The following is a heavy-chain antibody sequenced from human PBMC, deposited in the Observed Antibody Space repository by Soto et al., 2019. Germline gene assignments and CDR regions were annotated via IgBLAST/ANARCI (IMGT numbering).Heavy chain of an antibody. Sequence: AASVKVSCKASGYTFTSYRISLVRQAPGQGLEWMGWISAYNGNTNYAQKLQGRVTMTTDTSTSTAYMELRSLRSDDTAVYYCARSLPTGTEPYFDYWGQGTLVTVSS. CDR1: GYTFTSYR. CDR3: ARSLPTGTEPYFDY. CDR2: ISAYNGNT. D-gene: IGHD1-1*01. J-gene: IGHJ4*02. V-gene: IGHV1-18*01.